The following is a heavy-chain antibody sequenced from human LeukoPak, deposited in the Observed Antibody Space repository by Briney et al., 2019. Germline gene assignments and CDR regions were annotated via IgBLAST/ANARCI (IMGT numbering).Heavy chain of an antibody. V-gene: IGHV4-38-2*02. CDR2: FYHSGTT. CDR1: GYSISSGYY. D-gene: IGHD2-21*01. Sequence: SETLSLTCTVSGYSISSGYYWGWIRQPPGKGLEWIGSFYHSGTTYYNPSLRSRVTISVDTSKNQFSLKLSSVTAGDTAVYYRARVILRGRFDPWGQGTLVTVSS. J-gene: IGHJ5*02. CDR3: ARVILRGRFDP.